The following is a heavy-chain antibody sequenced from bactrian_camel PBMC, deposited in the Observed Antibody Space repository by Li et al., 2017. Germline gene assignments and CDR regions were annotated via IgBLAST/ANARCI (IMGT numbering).Heavy chain of an antibody. Sequence: HVQLVESGGGSAQAGGSLRLSCVASGVTYNIYCVGWFRQPPGKEREGVAIIDSDGSTGYEDSVKGRFTISRDNAKNTIYLQMDNLKPDDTAVYYCKTDEGPRTPSAEICQRRWGQGTQVTVS. CDR3: KTDEGPRTPSAEICQRR. CDR2: IDSDGST. V-gene: IGHV3S53*01. D-gene: IGHD2*01. J-gene: IGHJ4*01. CDR1: GVTYNIYC.